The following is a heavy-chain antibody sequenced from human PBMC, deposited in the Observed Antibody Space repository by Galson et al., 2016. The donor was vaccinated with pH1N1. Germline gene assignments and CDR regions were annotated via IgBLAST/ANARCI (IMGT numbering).Heavy chain of an antibody. J-gene: IGHJ4*02. V-gene: IGHV1-46*01. D-gene: IGHD3-9*01. CDR2: MNPADSGS. CDR3: ARRYYFDS. CDR1: GYIFTRYY. Sequence: SVKVSCKASGYIFTRYYIHWLRQAPGQGLEWMAVMNPADSGSIYNQKFQGRVTLTRDTSTSSVYMALTNLRSDDAAVYYCARRYYFDSWGQGTQVTVSS.